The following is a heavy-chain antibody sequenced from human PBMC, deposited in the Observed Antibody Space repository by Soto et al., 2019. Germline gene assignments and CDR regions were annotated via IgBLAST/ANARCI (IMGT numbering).Heavy chain of an antibody. V-gene: IGHV4-30-4*01. Sequence: SEALSLTCTVSGGSISGGDYYWSWIRQPPGKGLEWIGYIYYSGSTYYNPSLKSRVTISVDTSKNQFSLKLSSVTAADTAVYYCARDSAVELLIGERDYYYGMDVWGQGTTVTVSS. CDR1: GGSISGGDYY. J-gene: IGHJ6*02. CDR2: IYYSGST. D-gene: IGHD1-26*01. CDR3: ARDSAVELLIGERDYYYGMDV.